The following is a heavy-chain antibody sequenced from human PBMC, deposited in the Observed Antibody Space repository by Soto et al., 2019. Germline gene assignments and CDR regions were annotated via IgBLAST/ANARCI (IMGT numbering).Heavy chain of an antibody. V-gene: IGHV1-3*01. J-gene: IGHJ4*02. Sequence: VKVSCKASGYTFTSYAMHWVRQAPGQRLEWMGWINAGNGNTKYSQKFQGRVTITRDTSASTAYMELSSLRSEDTAVYYCAREVAVAGNIDYWGQGTLVTVSS. CDR1: GYTFTSYA. CDR3: AREVAVAGNIDY. D-gene: IGHD6-19*01. CDR2: INAGNGNT.